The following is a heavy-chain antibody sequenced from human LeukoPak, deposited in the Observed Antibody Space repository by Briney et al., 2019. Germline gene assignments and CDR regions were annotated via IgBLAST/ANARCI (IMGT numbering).Heavy chain of an antibody. CDR2: IDPSDSYT. CDR3: ARQEVTIFGVVMEF. J-gene: IGHJ4*02. V-gene: IGHV5-10-1*01. CDR1: GYSFTSYW. D-gene: IGHD3-3*01. Sequence: GASLKISCKGSGYSFTSYWISWVRQMPGKGLEWMGRIDPSDSYTNYSPSFQGHVTISADKSISTAYLQWSSLKASDTAMYYCARQEVTIFGVVMEFGGQGTLVTVSS.